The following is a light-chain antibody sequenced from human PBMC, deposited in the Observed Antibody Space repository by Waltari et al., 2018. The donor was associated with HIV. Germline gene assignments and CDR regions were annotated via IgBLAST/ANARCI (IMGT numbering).Light chain of an antibody. J-gene: IGLJ2*01. Sequence: QSALTQPASVSGSPGQSITISCTGTSRAVGGYNYVPWYQQHPGKAPKLMIYAVSNRPSGVSNRFSGSKSGNTASLTISGLQAEDEADYYCSSYTSSSTLVVFGGGTKLTVL. CDR2: AVS. CDR3: SSYTSSSTLVV. CDR1: SRAVGGYNY. V-gene: IGLV2-14*01.